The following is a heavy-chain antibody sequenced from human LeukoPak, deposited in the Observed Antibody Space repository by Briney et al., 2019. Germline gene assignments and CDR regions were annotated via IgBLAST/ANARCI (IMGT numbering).Heavy chain of an antibody. Sequence: GSLRLSCAASGFTISTKYMNWVRQAPGKGLEWIGEINHSGSTNYNPSLKSRVTISVDTSKNQFSLKVSSVTAADTAVYYCASVPTTVTKPPALRYWGQGTLVAVSS. J-gene: IGHJ4*02. V-gene: IGHV4-34*01. CDR1: GFTISTKY. D-gene: IGHD4-17*01. CDR2: INHSGST. CDR3: ASVPTTVTKPPALRY.